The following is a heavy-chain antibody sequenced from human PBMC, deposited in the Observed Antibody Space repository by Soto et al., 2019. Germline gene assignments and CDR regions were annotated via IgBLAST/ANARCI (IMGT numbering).Heavy chain of an antibody. CDR3: ARQYVWGSYRHYGMDV. D-gene: IGHD3-16*02. V-gene: IGHV5-51*01. CDR1: GYSFTSYW. Sequence: PXDSLTISLKGSGYSFTSYWIGLVRQMPGKGLEWMGIIFPGDSDTRYSPSFQGQVTISADKSISTAYLQWSSLKASDTAMYYCARQYVWGSYRHYGMDVWGQGTTVTVSS. J-gene: IGHJ6*02. CDR2: IFPGDSDT.